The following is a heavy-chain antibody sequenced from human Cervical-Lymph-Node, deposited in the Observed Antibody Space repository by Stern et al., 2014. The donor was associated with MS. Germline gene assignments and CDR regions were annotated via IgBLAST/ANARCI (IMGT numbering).Heavy chain of an antibody. CDR1: GFSLNTRGMC. CDR3: ARSSSLLTGYYKSDWFDS. V-gene: IGHV2-70*01. D-gene: IGHD3-9*01. J-gene: IGHJ5*01. Sequence: QITLKESGPALVKPTQTLTLTCTFSGFSLNTRGMCVHWIRQPPGKALEWLAVLDWDDEKHFKASLKTRLTISKDTSKNQVVLKMTNMDPVDTATYYCARSSSLLTGYYKSDWFDSWGQGTLVTVSS. CDR2: LDWDDEK.